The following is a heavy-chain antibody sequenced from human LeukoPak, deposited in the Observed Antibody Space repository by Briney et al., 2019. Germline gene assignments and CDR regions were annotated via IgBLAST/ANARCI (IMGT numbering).Heavy chain of an antibody. J-gene: IGHJ4*02. V-gene: IGHV4-34*01. D-gene: IGHD3-22*01. CDR3: ARGRVTMIVVSISFDY. CDR2: INHSGTS. CDR1: GGSFSGYQ. Sequence: PSETLSLTCAVYGGSFSGYQWGWIRQPPGKGLEWIGEINHSGTSKYNPSLKSRLTILVDTSKNQFSLKLSSVTAADTAVYYCARGRVTMIVVSISFDYWGQGTLVTVSS.